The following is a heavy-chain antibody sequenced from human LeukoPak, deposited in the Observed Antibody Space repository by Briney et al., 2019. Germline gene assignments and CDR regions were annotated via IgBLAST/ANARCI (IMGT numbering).Heavy chain of an antibody. CDR3: ARRPYGSGSYLNY. J-gene: IGHJ4*02. V-gene: IGHV4-34*01. CDR1: GGSISSYY. D-gene: IGHD3-10*01. CDR2: INHSGST. Sequence: SETLSLTCTVSGGSISSYYWSWIRQPPGKGLEWIGEINHSGSTNYNPSLKSRVTISVDTSKNQFSLKLSSVTAADTAVYYCARRPYGSGSYLNYWGQGTLVTVSS.